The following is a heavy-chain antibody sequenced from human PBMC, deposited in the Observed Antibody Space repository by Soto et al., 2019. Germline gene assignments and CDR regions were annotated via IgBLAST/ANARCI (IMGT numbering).Heavy chain of an antibody. CDR3: ARDGYCSGGSCYSDAFDI. CDR2: ISSSSSYI. Sequence: EVQLVESGGGLVKPGGSLRLSCAASGFTFSSYSMNWVRQAPGNGLEWVSSISSSSSYIYYADSVKGRFTISRDNAKNSLYLQINSLRAEDTAVYYCARDGYCSGGSCYSDAFDIWGQGTMVTVSS. CDR1: GFTFSSYS. D-gene: IGHD2-15*01. V-gene: IGHV3-21*01. J-gene: IGHJ3*02.